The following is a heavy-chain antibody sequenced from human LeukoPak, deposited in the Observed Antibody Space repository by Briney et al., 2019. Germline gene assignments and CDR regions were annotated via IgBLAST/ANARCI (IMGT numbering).Heavy chain of an antibody. CDR1: GFTFSSYA. D-gene: IGHD5-18*01. CDR3: AKVGPRYSYGPPYFDY. CDR2: ISGSGGST. Sequence: GESLKISCAVSGFTFSSYAMSWVRQAPGKGLEWVSAISGSGGSTYYADSVKGRFTISRDNSKNTLYLQMNSLRAEDTAVYYCAKVGPRYSYGPPYFDYWGQGTLVTVSS. J-gene: IGHJ4*02. V-gene: IGHV3-23*01.